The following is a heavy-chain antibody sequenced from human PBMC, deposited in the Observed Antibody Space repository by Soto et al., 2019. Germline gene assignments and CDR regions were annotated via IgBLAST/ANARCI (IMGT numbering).Heavy chain of an antibody. Sequence: LRLSCTASGFTFSKFSMHWVRQPPGKGLEWVTLITRDGHSKYYADSVKGRFTCSRDNSQNTLYLQLDSLRPDDTALYFCASQSGGVYFDYWGQGALVTVSS. CDR3: ASQSGGVYFDY. CDR2: ITRDGHSK. V-gene: IGHV3-30*04. CDR1: GFTFSKFS. D-gene: IGHD3-10*01. J-gene: IGHJ4*02.